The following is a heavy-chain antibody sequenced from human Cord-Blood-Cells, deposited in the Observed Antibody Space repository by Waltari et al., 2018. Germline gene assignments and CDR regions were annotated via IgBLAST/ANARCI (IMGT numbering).Heavy chain of an antibody. J-gene: IGHJ4*02. CDR3: ARDEDLSMVQGVIIPFDY. CDR1: GFTFSSYS. V-gene: IGHV3-21*01. Sequence: EVQLVESGGGLVKPGGSLRLSCAASGFTFSSYSMNWVRQAPGKGLEWVSSISSSSSYIYYADSVKGRFTISRDNAKNSLYLQMNSLRAEDTAVYYCARDEDLSMVQGVIIPFDYWGQGTLVTVSS. CDR2: ISSSSSYI. D-gene: IGHD3-10*01.